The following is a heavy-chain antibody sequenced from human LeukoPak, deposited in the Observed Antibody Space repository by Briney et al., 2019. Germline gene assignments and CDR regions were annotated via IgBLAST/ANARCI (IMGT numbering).Heavy chain of an antibody. CDR1: GFTFSDSS. CDR2: ISSRSSAI. Sequence: GGSLRLSCAASGFTFSDSSMNWVRQAAGKGLEWLSYISSRSSAIYYADSVKGRFTVSRDNARNSLYLQMNSLRAEDTAVYYCATDPPYRSGWYLNIPYYFHHWGQGTLVSVSS. CDR3: ATDPPYRSGWYLNIPYYFHH. J-gene: IGHJ4*02. D-gene: IGHD6-19*01. V-gene: IGHV3-48*04.